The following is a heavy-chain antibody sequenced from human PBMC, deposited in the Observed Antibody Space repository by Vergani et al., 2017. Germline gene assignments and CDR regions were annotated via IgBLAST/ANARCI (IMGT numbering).Heavy chain of an antibody. CDR1: GYTFTGYY. CDR3: ARDHCTSAGCYEYYYNGMDV. D-gene: IGHD2-2*01. V-gene: IGHV1-2*02. CDR2: INPHSGDT. Sequence: QVQLVQSGAEVKKPGASVKLSCKASGYTFTGYYIHWVRQAPGRGLEWMGWINPHSGDTNYAHKFQGRVTMTRDTSISTAYMELSRLRFDDTTVYYCARDHCTSAGCYEYYYNGMDVWGQGTMVTVSS. J-gene: IGHJ6*02.